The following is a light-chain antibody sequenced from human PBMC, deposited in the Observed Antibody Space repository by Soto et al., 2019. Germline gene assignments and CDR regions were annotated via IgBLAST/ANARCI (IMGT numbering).Light chain of an antibody. CDR1: QSVSSH. J-gene: IGKJ1*01. CDR3: EQYHIWWT. V-gene: IGKV3-15*01. CDR2: GAS. Sequence: EIVMTQSPATLSVSPGERATLSCRASQSVSSHLAWYQQKPGQAPRLLISGASTRAHGIPARFSGSGSRTEFTITISSLQSEDIAVYYGEQYHIWWTFGQGNKVEIK.